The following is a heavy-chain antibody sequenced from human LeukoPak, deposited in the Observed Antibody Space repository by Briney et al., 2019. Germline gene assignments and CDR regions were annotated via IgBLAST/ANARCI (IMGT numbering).Heavy chain of an antibody. Sequence: PSETLSLTCAVYGGSFSGYYWSWIRQPPGKGLEWIGEINHSGSTNYNPSLKSRVTISVDRSKNQFSLKLSSVTAADTAVYYCARGDYGDYVPWFDPWGQGTLVTVSS. D-gene: IGHD4-17*01. V-gene: IGHV4-34*01. CDR3: ARGDYGDYVPWFDP. CDR1: GGSFSGYY. CDR2: INHSGST. J-gene: IGHJ5*02.